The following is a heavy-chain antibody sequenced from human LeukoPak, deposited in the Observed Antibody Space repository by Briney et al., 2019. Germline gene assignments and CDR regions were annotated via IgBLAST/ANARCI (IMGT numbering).Heavy chain of an antibody. V-gene: IGHV3-30*18. CDR2: ISYDGNAE. CDR1: GFTFGTYG. Sequence: GGSLRLSCVASGFTFGTYGVHWVRQAPGKGLEWVALISYDGNAEYYAESVKGRFTISRDNAQDTLYLQMNSLRPEDTALYYCAKDRLSHIYFGEFDSWGQGTLVTVSS. D-gene: IGHD3-10*01. CDR3: AKDRLSHIYFGEFDS. J-gene: IGHJ4*02.